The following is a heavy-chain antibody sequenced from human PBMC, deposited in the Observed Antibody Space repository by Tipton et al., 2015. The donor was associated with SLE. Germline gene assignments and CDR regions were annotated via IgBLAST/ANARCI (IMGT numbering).Heavy chain of an antibody. V-gene: IGHV1-2*02. CDR1: GYTFTSYG. J-gene: IGHJ4*02. D-gene: IGHD2-2*02. CDR2: INVNSGAT. CDR3: ARPLVTTIPAFDS. Sequence: QLVQSGPEVKKPGASVKVSCKASGYTFTSYGISWVRQAPGQGLEWLGWINVNSGATNSPQTFQGRVTMTWHTSISTAFMELSSLTFDDTAIYYCARPLVTTIPAFDSWGQGTLVTVTS.